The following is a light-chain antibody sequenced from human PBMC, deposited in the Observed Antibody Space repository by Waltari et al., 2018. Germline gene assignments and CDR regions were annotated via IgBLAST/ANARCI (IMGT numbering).Light chain of an antibody. CDR3: CSHTGGSTFVI. Sequence: QSALTQPASVSGSPGQSITISCTGSTSDIGTYTFVSWYQQHPDKAPKLMIYDVSKRPSGVSNRFSGSKSGNTASLTISGLQAEDEADYYCCSHTGGSTFVIFGGGTKLTVL. CDR1: TSDIGTYTF. CDR2: DVS. J-gene: IGLJ2*01. V-gene: IGLV2-23*02.